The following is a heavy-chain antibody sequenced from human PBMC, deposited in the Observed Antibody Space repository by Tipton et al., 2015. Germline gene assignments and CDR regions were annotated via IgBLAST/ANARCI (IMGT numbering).Heavy chain of an antibody. CDR1: GGSISSGGYY. CDR3: ARGARYFYAYSRNYYYYNGIDV. CDR2: SYYSGST. Sequence: TLSLTCTVSGGSISSGGYYWSWSRQHPGKGLEWLGYSYYSGSTYYSPSLKSRVTISVDTSKSQFSLKLTSVTATDTAVYYCARGARYFYAYSRNYYYYNGIDVWGQGTTVTVSS. J-gene: IGHJ6*02. V-gene: IGHV4-31*03. D-gene: IGHD3-9*01.